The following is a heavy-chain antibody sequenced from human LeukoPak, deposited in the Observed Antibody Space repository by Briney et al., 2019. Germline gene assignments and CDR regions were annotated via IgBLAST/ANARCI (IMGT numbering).Heavy chain of an antibody. D-gene: IGHD3-10*01. Sequence: SETLSLTCAVSGDSIITSHWWSWVRQPPGKGLEWIGEIYHIGSTNYNPSLKSRVTISVDTSRNQFTLKLSSVTAADTAVYYCARGLWFGDENPPYFDYWGQGILVTVSS. J-gene: IGHJ4*02. CDR3: ARGLWFGDENPPYFDY. CDR2: IYHIGST. CDR1: GDSIITSHW. V-gene: IGHV4-4*02.